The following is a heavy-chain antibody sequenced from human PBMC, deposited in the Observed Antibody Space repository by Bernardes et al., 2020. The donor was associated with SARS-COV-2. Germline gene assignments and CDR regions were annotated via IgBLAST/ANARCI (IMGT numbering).Heavy chain of an antibody. CDR1: GYTLSDYS. CDR3: ARDLDRLYSGSRTDAFDI. Sequence: VKVSCQASGYTLSDYSMHWVRQAPGQGLAWMGWINPHSGGTNYAQKFQGRVTVTRDTSISTAYMELSRLTSDDTAVYYCARDLDRLYSGSRTDAFDIWGQGTMVTVSS. CDR2: INPHSGGT. J-gene: IGHJ3*02. D-gene: IGHD1-26*01. V-gene: IGHV1-2*02.